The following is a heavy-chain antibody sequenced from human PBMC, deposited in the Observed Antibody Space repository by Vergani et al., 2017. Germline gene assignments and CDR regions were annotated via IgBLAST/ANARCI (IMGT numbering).Heavy chain of an antibody. CDR2: IDWDDDK. CDR3: ARIRVLGYGGNYDPFDY. D-gene: IGHD4-23*01. Sequence: QVTFRESGPALVKPTQTLTLNCTFSGFSLSTSGMCVSWIRQPPGKALEWLARIDWDDDKYYSTSLKTRLTISKDTSKNQVVLTMTNMDPVDTATYYCARIRVLGYGGNYDPFDYWGQGTLVTVSS. J-gene: IGHJ4*02. V-gene: IGHV2-70*15. CDR1: GFSLSTSGMC.